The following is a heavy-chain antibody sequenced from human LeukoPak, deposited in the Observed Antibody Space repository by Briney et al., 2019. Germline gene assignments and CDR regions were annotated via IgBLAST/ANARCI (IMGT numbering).Heavy chain of an antibody. J-gene: IGHJ4*02. D-gene: IGHD3-22*01. CDR3: ARAYYDSSGWVFDY. Sequence: ASVKVSCKASGYTFTGYYMHWVRQAPGQGLEWMGWINPNSGGTNYAQKFQGRVTMTRDTSISTAYMELSSLRSEDTAVYYCARAYYDSSGWVFDYWGQGTLVTVSS. V-gene: IGHV1-2*02. CDR1: GYTFTGYY. CDR2: INPNSGGT.